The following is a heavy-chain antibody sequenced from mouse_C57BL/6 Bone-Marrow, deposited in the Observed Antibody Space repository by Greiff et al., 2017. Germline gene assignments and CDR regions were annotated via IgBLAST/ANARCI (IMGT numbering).Heavy chain of an antibody. V-gene: IGHV14-4*01. Sequence: EVMLVESGAELVRPGASVKLSCTASGFNIKDDYMHWVKQRPEQGLEWIGWIDPENGDTEYASKFPGKATITADTSSNTAYLQLSSLTSEDTAVYYCTTVYYYGSSPYYFDYWGQGTTLTVSS. J-gene: IGHJ2*01. CDR1: GFNIKDDY. CDR2: IDPENGDT. CDR3: TTVYYYGSSPYYFDY. D-gene: IGHD1-1*01.